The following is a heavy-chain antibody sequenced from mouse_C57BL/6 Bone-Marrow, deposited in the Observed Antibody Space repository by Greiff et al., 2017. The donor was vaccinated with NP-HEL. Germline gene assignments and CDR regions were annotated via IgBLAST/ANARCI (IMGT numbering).Heavy chain of an antibody. Sequence: EVQLKESGPVLVKPGASVKMSCKASGYTFTDSYMNWVKQSHGKSLEWIGVINPYNGGTSYNQKFKGKATLTVDKSSSTAYIELNSLTSEDSAVYYCARHDGYYPAWFAYWGQGTLVTVSA. CDR2: INPYNGGT. D-gene: IGHD2-3*01. CDR3: ARHDGYYPAWFAY. V-gene: IGHV1-19*01. CDR1: GYTFTDSY. J-gene: IGHJ3*01.